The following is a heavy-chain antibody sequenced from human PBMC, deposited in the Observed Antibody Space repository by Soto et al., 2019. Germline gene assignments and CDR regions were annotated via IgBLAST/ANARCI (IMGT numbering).Heavy chain of an antibody. CDR1: GFTFSNAW. J-gene: IGHJ4*02. Sequence: EVQLVESGGGLVKPGGSLRLSCAASGFTFSNAWMNWVRQAPGKGLEWVGRIKSKTDGGTTDYAAPVKGRFTISGDYSKITLYLQMNSLKNEDTAVYYCTLYGVGATVEYFDYWGQGTLVTVSS. CDR2: IKSKTDGGTT. CDR3: TLYGVGATVEYFDY. V-gene: IGHV3-15*07. D-gene: IGHD1-26*01.